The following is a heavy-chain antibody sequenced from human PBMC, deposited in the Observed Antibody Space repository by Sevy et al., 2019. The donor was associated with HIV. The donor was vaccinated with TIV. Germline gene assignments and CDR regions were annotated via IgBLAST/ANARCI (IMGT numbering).Heavy chain of an antibody. CDR3: ARDRGTVTTFFILEYYYGKDV. Sequence: ASVKVSCKASGYTFTSYGISWVRQAPGQGLEWMGWISAYNGNTNYAQKLQGRVTMTTDTSTSTAYMELRSLRSDDTAVYYCARDRGTVTTFFILEYYYGKDVWGQGTTVTVSS. J-gene: IGHJ6*02. CDR2: ISAYNGNT. D-gene: IGHD4-17*01. V-gene: IGHV1-18*01. CDR1: GYTFTSYG.